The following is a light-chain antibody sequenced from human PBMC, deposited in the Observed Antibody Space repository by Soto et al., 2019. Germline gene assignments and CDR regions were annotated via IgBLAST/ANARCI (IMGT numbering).Light chain of an antibody. V-gene: IGKV3-20*01. CDR2: DAS. J-gene: IGKJ1*01. CDR3: QQYGSSGT. CDR1: QSISSS. Sequence: EIVLTQSPGTLSLSPGERATLSCRASQSISSSLAWYQQKPGLAPTLLISDASNRASGVPDRCSGSGSGTDFTLTISRLEPEDVAVYYCQQYGSSGTFGQGTKVDIK.